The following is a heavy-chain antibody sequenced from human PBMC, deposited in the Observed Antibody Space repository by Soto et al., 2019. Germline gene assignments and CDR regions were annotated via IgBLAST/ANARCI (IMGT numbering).Heavy chain of an antibody. CDR1: GFTFSSYW. V-gene: IGHV3-7*03. J-gene: IGHJ4*02. CDR2: IKQDGSEK. CDR3: ARDLYYDFWSGYEIGGFDY. Sequence: ELQLVESGGGLVQPGGSLRLSCAASGFTFSSYWMSWVRQAPGKGLEWVANIKQDGSEKYYVDSVKGRFTISRDNAKNSLYLQMNSLRAEDTAVYYCARDLYYDFWSGYEIGGFDYWGQGTLVTVSS. D-gene: IGHD3-3*01.